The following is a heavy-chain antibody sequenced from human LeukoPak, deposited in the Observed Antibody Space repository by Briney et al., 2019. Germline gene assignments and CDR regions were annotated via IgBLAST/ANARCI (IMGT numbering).Heavy chain of an antibody. J-gene: IGHJ6*03. CDR3: ASRGGGGESRAHYYMDV. D-gene: IGHD3-16*01. CDR2: ISSSSSYI. CDR1: GFTFSAYE. V-gene: IGHV3-21*01. Sequence: GGSLRLSCAASGFTFSAYEMNWVRQAPGKGLEWVSSISSSSSYIYYADSVKGRFTISRDNAKNSLYLQMNSLRAEDTAVYYCASRGGGGESRAHYYMDVWGKGTTVTVSS.